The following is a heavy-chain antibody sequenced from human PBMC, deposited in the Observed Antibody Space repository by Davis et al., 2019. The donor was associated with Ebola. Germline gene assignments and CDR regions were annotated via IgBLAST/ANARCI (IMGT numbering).Heavy chain of an antibody. V-gene: IGHV5-10-1*01. J-gene: IGHJ2*01. CDR1: GYSFTSYW. D-gene: IGHD4-17*01. CDR2: IDPSDSYT. CDR3: ATVTQDYWYFDL. Sequence: GESLKISCKGSGYSFTSYWINWVRQMPGKGLEWMGRIDPSDSYTNYSPSFQGHVTISADKSITTAYLQWSSLKASDTAMYYCATVTQDYWYFDLWGRGTLVTVSS.